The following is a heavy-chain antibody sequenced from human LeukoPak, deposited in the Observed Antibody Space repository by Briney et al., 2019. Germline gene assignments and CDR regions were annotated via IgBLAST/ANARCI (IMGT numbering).Heavy chain of an antibody. CDR2: INPNSGGT. CDR1: GYSFTSNY. V-gene: IGHV1-2*04. J-gene: IGHJ6*02. Sequence: ASVKVSCKASGYSFTSNYMHWVRQAPGQGLEWMGWINPNSGGTNYAQKFQGWVTMTRDTSISTAYMELSRLRSDDTAVYYCARERSSSSRYYYYGMDVWGQGTTVTVSS. D-gene: IGHD6-6*01. CDR3: ARERSSSSRYYYYGMDV.